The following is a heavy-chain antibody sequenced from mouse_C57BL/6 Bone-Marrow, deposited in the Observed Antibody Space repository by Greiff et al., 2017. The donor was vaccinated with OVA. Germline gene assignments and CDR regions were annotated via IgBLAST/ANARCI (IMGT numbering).Heavy chain of an antibody. J-gene: IGHJ3*01. D-gene: IGHD1-3*01. Sequence: VQLQQSGAELVRPGASVKLSCTASGFTIKDDYMHWVKQRPEQGLEWIGWIDPENGDTEYASKFQGKATITADTSSNTAYLQLSSLTSEDTAVYYCTHILRGFAYWGQGTLVTVSA. CDR2: IDPENGDT. V-gene: IGHV14-4*01. CDR3: THILRGFAY. CDR1: GFTIKDDY.